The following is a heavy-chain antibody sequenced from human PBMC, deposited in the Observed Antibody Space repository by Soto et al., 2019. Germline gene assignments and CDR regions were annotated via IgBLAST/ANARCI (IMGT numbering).Heavy chain of an antibody. CDR1: GFTFSSYS. J-gene: IGHJ4*02. CDR3: ARDDDYPDNGFDY. D-gene: IGHD4-17*01. Sequence: GGSLRLSCAASGFTFSSYSMNWVRQAPGKGLEWVSDISSNSSTLWYADSVKGRFTISRDNSENSLYLQMNGLRLEDTAMYYCARDDDYPDNGFDYWGQGTLVTVSS. CDR2: ISSNSSTL. V-gene: IGHV3-48*01.